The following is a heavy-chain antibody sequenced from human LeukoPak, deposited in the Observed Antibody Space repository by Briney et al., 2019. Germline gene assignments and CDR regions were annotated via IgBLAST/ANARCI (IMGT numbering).Heavy chain of an antibody. V-gene: IGHV3-30*03. CDR1: GFTFSSYG. J-gene: IGHJ6*02. CDR3: AGQLGYCTSTRCYVIDYHGMDV. Sequence: GGSLRLSCAASGFTFSSYGMHWVRQAPGKGLEWVAVISYDGSNKYYADSVKGRFTISRDNSKNTLYLQMSSLRAEDTAVYYCAGQLGYCTSTRCYVIDYHGMDVWGQGTTVTVSS. CDR2: ISYDGSNK. D-gene: IGHD2-2*01.